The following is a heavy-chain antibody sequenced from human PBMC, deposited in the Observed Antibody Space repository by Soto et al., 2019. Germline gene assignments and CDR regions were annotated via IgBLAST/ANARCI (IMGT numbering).Heavy chain of an antibody. CDR2: INPNSGGT. V-gene: IGHV1-2*02. J-gene: IGHJ6*02. Sequence: AASVKVSCKASGYTFTGYYMHWVRQAPGQGLEWMGWINPNSGGTNYAQKFQGRVTMTRDTSISTAYMELSRLRSDDTAVYYCARSFPEGDYYYGMDVWGQGTTVTVSS. CDR3: ARSFPEGDYYYGMDV. CDR1: GYTFTGYY. D-gene: IGHD3-16*01.